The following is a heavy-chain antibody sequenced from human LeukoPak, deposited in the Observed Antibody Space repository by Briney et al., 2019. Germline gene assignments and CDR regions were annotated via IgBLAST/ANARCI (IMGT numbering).Heavy chain of an antibody. V-gene: IGHV3-48*02. D-gene: IGHD3-9*01. CDR1: GFTFSSYS. Sequence: GGSLRLSCAASGFTFSSYSMNWVRQAPGKGLEWVSYISSSSSTIYYADSVKGRFTISRDNAKNSLYLQMNSLRDEDTAVYYCAKVNGLRYFDWLLHPIDYWGQGTLVTVSS. CDR2: ISSSSSTI. CDR3: AKVNGLRYFDWLLHPIDY. J-gene: IGHJ4*02.